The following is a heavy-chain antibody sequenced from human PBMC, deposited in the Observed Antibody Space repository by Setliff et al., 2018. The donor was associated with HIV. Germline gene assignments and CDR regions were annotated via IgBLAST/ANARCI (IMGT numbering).Heavy chain of an antibody. J-gene: IGHJ4*02. Sequence: GGSLRLSCAASGFTFSRYEMNWVRQAPGKGLEWVSAILSTGERTFYADSVKGRFTISRDNSKNTVYLQMNSLRAEDTAEYYCAKELAASGLGYFDSWGRGILVTVSS. D-gene: IGHD3-22*01. CDR1: GFTFSRYE. CDR2: ILSTGERT. CDR3: AKELAASGLGYFDS. V-gene: IGHV3-23*01.